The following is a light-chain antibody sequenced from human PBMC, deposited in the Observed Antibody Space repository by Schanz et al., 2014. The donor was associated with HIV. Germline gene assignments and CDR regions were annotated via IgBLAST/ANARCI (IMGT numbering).Light chain of an antibody. CDR3: SSYATTSNVL. J-gene: IGLJ3*02. CDR2: EVS. Sequence: QSALTQPPSASGSPGQSVTISCTGTSSDVGGYNYVSWYQQHPGKAPKLMIYEVSERPSGVPDRFSGSKSGNTASLTVSGLQADDEADYYCSSYATTSNVLFGGGTTPTV. CDR1: SSDVGGYNY. V-gene: IGLV2-8*01.